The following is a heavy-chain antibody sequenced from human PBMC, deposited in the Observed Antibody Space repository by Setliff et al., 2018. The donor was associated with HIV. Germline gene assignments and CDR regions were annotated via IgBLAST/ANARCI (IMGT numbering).Heavy chain of an antibody. Sequence: ASVKVSCKASGNTFSSHYMHWVRQAPGQRLEWMGWINPGNGNTKYSQKFQGRVTITRDTSATTAYMELSSLRSEDTAIFYCAREPIGGDDAFDIWGQGTMVTVSS. D-gene: IGHD2-21*02. CDR2: INPGNGNT. CDR1: GNTFSSHY. CDR3: AREPIGGDDAFDI. V-gene: IGHV1-3*01. J-gene: IGHJ3*02.